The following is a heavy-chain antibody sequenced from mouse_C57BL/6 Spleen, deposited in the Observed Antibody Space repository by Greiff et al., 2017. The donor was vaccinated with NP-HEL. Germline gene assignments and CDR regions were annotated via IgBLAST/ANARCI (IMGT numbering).Heavy chain of an antibody. CDR1: GYTFTDYY. V-gene: IGHV1-19*01. J-gene: IGHJ2*01. CDR2: INPYNGGT. Sequence: EVQLQQSGPVLVKPGASVKMSCKASGYTFTDYYMNWVKQSHGKSLEWIGVINPYNGGTSYNQKFKGKATLTVDKSSSTAYMELNSLTSEDSAVYYCARERTVPFDYWGQGTTLTVSS. CDR3: ARERTVPFDY.